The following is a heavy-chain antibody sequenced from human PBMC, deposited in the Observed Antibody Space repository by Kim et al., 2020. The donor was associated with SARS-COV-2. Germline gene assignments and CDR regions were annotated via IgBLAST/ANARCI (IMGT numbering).Heavy chain of an antibody. CDR2: ISGSGGST. Sequence: GGSLRLSCAASGFTFSSYAMSWVRQAPGKGLEWVSAISGSGGSTYYADSVKGRFTISRDNSKNTLYLQMNSLRAEDTAVYYCAKKTAIAAAGTFRDAFDIWGQGTMVTVSS. CDR3: AKKTAIAAAGTFRDAFDI. CDR1: GFTFSSYA. D-gene: IGHD6-13*01. J-gene: IGHJ3*02. V-gene: IGHV3-23*01.